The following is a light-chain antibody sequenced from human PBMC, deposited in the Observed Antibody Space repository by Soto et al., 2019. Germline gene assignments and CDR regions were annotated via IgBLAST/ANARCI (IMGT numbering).Light chain of an antibody. CDR3: QQYGSSPWT. Sequence: EIVLTQSPGTLSLSPGERATLSCRASQSVSSSYLAWYQQKPGQAPRPLIYGASSRAIGIPDRFSGSGSGTDFTLTISRLEPEDFAVYYCQQYGSSPWTFGQGXKVDIK. CDR2: GAS. CDR1: QSVSSSY. V-gene: IGKV3-20*01. J-gene: IGKJ1*01.